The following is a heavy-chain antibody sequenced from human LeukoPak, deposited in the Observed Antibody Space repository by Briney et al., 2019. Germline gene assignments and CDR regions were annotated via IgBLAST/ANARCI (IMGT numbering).Heavy chain of an antibody. J-gene: IGHJ6*03. CDR1: GYTFTSYG. CDR3: ARDADSSSRYSISHYYYYMDV. CDR2: ISAYNGNT. V-gene: IGHV1-18*01. D-gene: IGHD6-13*01. Sequence: ASVKVSCKASGYTFTSYGISWVRQAPGQGLEWMGWISAYNGNTNYAQKLQGRVTMTTDTSTSTAYMELRSLRSDDTAVYYCARDADSSSRYSISHYYYYMDVWGKGTTVTISS.